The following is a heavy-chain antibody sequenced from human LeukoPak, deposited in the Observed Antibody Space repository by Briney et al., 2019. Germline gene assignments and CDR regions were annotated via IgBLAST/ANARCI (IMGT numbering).Heavy chain of an antibody. CDR1: GFTSSIYW. CDR2: INQDGSQK. CDR3: VAGDWGARDSYL. V-gene: IGHV3-7*01. J-gene: IGHJ3*01. D-gene: IGHD2-21*02. Sequence: HPGGSLRLSCAASGFTSSIYWMSWVRQAPGKGLEWVANINQDGSQKYYVDSVKGRFTISRDNAKNSFFLQMSSLRAEDTPVYYCVAGDWGARDSYLWGRGTMVTVSS.